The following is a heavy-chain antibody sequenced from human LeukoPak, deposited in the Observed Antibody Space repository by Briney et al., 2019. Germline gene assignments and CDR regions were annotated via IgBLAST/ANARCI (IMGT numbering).Heavy chain of an antibody. Sequence: PGGPLRLSCAASGFTFDHYGMSWVRQAPGKGLEWVSGINWNGGRTGYADSVKGRFTISRDNAKNSLYLQMNSLRAEDTAVYYCARLNELWFGELFNSYYFDYWGQGTLVTVSS. D-gene: IGHD3-10*01. CDR1: GFTFDHYG. J-gene: IGHJ4*02. V-gene: IGHV3-20*04. CDR3: ARLNELWFGELFNSYYFDY. CDR2: INWNGGRT.